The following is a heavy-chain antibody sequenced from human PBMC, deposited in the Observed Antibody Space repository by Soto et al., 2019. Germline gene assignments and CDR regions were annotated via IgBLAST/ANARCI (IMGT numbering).Heavy chain of an antibody. CDR3: ARDQEDIVVVPAAMVSYYYGMDV. Sequence: GASVKVCCKASGGTLSSYAMSWVRQDPGQGLEWMGGIIPIFGTANYAQKFQGRVTITADESTSTAYMELSSLRSEDTAVYYCARDQEDIVVVPAAMVSYYYGMDVWGQGTTVTVSS. CDR2: IIPIFGTA. D-gene: IGHD2-2*01. CDR1: GGTLSSYA. J-gene: IGHJ6*02. V-gene: IGHV1-69*13.